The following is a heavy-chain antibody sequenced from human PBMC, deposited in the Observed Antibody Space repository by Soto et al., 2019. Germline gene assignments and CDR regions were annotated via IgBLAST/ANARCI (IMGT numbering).Heavy chain of an antibody. CDR3: ARRKDGYSDAFDI. V-gene: IGHV5-51*01. CDR2: IYPGDSDA. J-gene: IGHJ3*02. CDR1: GYSFTTYW. Sequence: PGESLKISCKGSGYSFTTYWIGWVRQMPGKGLEWMGIIYPGDSDARYSPSFQGQVTISADKSISTAYLQWSSLKASDTAMYYCARRKDGYSDAFDIWGKGKMVTVSS. D-gene: IGHD5-12*01.